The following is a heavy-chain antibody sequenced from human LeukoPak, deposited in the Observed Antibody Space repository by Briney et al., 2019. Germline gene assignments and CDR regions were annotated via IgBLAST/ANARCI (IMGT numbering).Heavy chain of an antibody. Sequence: PAQSLSLTCDLTGLSISTSLWWCCVRQPPGRGGSRIGEIFQSGRTNYSPSLRSRVTMSIDKARNQFSLSLTSVTAADTAVYYCTRLKVLDVTWWPADYWGPGILVTVSS. J-gene: IGHJ4*02. CDR1: GLSISTSLW. D-gene: IGHD2-15*01. CDR3: TRLKVLDVTWWPADY. V-gene: IGHV4-4*02. CDR2: IFQSGRT.